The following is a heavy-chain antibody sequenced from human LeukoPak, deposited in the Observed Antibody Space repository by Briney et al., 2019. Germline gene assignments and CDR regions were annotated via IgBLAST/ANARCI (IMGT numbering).Heavy chain of an antibody. D-gene: IGHD3-22*01. Sequence: GGSLRLSCEASGFIFSSYAMSWVRQAPGKGLEWVSAISASGDATYYADSVKGRFTISRDNSKNTVHLRMNSLRAEDTAVYYCAKRGHYDSAGLRAPFDFWGQGVLVTVSS. J-gene: IGHJ4*02. CDR2: ISASGDAT. CDR1: GFIFSSYA. CDR3: AKRGHYDSAGLRAPFDF. V-gene: IGHV3-23*01.